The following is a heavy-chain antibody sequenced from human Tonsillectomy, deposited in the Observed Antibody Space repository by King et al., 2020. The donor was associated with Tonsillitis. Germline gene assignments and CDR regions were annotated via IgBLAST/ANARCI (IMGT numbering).Heavy chain of an antibody. CDR3: ARDQQLIR. V-gene: IGHV3-21*01. CDR2: IRRSSSYL. J-gene: IGHJ4*02. CDR1: GFTFSSYS. D-gene: IGHD6-13*01. Sequence: VQLVESGGGLVKPGGSLRLSCAASGFTFSSYSMNWVRPAPEPGLAWVSSIRRSSSYLYYAASVQGRFTISRDNANPARYLQMNSLRAEDTAVYYCARDQQLIRWGQGTLVTVSS.